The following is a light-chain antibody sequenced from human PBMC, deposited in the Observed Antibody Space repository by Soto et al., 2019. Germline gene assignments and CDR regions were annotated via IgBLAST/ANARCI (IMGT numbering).Light chain of an antibody. J-gene: IGKJ4*02. CDR3: HQRGFT. CDR1: QSVSSY. CDR2: DAS. V-gene: IGKV3-11*01. Sequence: EIVLTQSPATLSLSPGERATLSCRASQSVSSYLAWYQQKPGQAPRLLIYDASNRATGIPDRLSGSGSGTDFTLTISSLEPEDFAFYYCHQRGFTFGGGTKVEIK.